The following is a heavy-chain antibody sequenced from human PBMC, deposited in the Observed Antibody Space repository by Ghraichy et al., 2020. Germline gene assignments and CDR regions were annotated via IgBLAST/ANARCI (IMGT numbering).Heavy chain of an antibody. CDR2: IRYDGSDT. Sequence: GGSLRLSCAASGFTFSLHGMHWVRQAPGKGLEWVAFIRYDGSDTYYADSVRGRFTISRDNSKNTLFLQMNRLRGDDTAVYYCAKDSQSTTGILDSWGQGTLVTVSS. V-gene: IGHV3-30*02. CDR3: AKDSQSTTGILDS. CDR1: GFTFSLHG. J-gene: IGHJ4*02. D-gene: IGHD1-1*01.